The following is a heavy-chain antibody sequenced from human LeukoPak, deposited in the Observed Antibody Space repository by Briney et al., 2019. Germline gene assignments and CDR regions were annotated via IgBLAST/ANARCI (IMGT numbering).Heavy chain of an antibody. J-gene: IGHJ6*02. V-gene: IGHV3-30-3*01. D-gene: IGHD6-19*01. Sequence: GGSPRLSCAASGFTFSSYAMHWVRQAPGKGLEWVAVISYDGSNKYYADSVKGRFTISRDNSKNTLYLQMNSLRAEDTAVYYCARGEYSSGSTGDYYYGMDVWGQGTTVTVSS. CDR1: GFTFSSYA. CDR2: ISYDGSNK. CDR3: ARGEYSSGSTGDYYYGMDV.